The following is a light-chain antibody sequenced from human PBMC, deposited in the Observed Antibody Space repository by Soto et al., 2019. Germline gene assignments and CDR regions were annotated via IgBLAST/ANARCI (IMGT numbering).Light chain of an antibody. CDR2: EVN. Sequence: QSALTQPASVSGSPGQSITISCTGTSSDVGYYNYVSWYRQHPGKAPRLMIYEVNNRPSGVSNRFFGSKSGNTASLTISGLQAEDEADYYCSSCTSSSTLLYVFGTGTKLTVL. J-gene: IGLJ1*01. CDR3: SSCTSSSTLLYV. V-gene: IGLV2-14*01. CDR1: SSDVGYYNY.